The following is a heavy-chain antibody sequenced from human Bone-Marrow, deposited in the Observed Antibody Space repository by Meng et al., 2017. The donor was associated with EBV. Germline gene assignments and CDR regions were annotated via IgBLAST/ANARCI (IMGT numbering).Heavy chain of an antibody. D-gene: IGHD4-17*01. J-gene: IGHJ4*02. CDR3: ASVTYTDYGYGTFDY. CDR2: FCYSAST. Sequence: HLELPEAAPGLVKPSETLSLTCAVSGDSISNSNYCWGWIRQPPGKGLEWIGSFCYSASTFYNPSLKSRVTISVDTSKNQFSLKLRSVTAADTAVYYCASVTYTDYGYGTFDYWGQGTLVTVSS. V-gene: IGHV4-39*07. CDR1: GDSISNSNYC.